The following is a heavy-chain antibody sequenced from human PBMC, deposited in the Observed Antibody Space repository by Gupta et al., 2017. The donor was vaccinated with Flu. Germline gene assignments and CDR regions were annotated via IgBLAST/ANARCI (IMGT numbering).Heavy chain of an antibody. Sequence: QVELQESGPGLVKPSETLSLTCTVSGYSIRNNNYWGWIRQPPGKGLEWIGSFYHSGSSYYNPSLKSRVTISVDTSKNQFSLKLSSVTAADTAMYYCAVAPEYWGQGTLVTVSS. V-gene: IGHV4-38-2*02. CDR2: FYHSGSS. J-gene: IGHJ4*02. CDR3: AVAPEY. D-gene: IGHD5-12*01. CDR1: GYSIRNNNY.